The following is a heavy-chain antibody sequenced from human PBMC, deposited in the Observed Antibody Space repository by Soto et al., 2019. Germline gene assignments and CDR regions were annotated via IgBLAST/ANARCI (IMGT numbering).Heavy chain of an antibody. J-gene: IGHJ3*02. V-gene: IGHV1-69*02. CDR1: GGTFSSYT. CDR3: ASPLHRRGFPDAFDI. D-gene: IGHD3-10*01. CDR2: IIPILGIA. Sequence: QVQLVQSGAEVKKPGSSVKVSCKASGGTFSSYTISWVQQAPGQGLEWMGRIIPILGIANYAQKFQGRVTITADKSTSTAYSELSSLRSEDTAVYYCASPLHRRGFPDAFDIWGQGTMVTVSS.